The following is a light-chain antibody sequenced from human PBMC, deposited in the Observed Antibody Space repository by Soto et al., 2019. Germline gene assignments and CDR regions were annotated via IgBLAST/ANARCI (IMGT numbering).Light chain of an antibody. V-gene: IGLV6-57*03. Sequence: FILTQPHSVSESPGKTVTISCTRSSGSIASNYVQWYQQRPGSAPTTVIYEDNQRPSGVPDRFSGSIDSSSNSASLTISGLKTEDEADYYCQSYDSSNLWVFGGGTKLTVL. J-gene: IGLJ3*02. CDR2: EDN. CDR3: QSYDSSNLWV. CDR1: SGSIASNY.